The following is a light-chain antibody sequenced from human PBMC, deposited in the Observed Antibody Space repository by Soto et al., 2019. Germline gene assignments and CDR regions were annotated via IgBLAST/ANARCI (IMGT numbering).Light chain of an antibody. V-gene: IGLV1-44*01. CDR1: RSNVGTNH. J-gene: IGLJ3*02. CDR3: AVWDDGLTAWV. Sequence: QSLLTQPPSASGTPGQRVTISCSGSRSNVGTNHVNWYQQFPGSAPKLLIHSGDQRPSGVPDRFSGSESGTSASLAISGLLSADEADYYCAVWDDGLTAWVFGVGTKLTVL. CDR2: SGD.